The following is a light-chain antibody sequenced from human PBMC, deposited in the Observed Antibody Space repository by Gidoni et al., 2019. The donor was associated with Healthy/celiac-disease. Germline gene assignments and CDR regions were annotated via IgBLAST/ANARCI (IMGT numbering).Light chain of an antibody. CDR1: SSNIGSNT. V-gene: IGLV1-44*01. CDR3: AAWDDSLNGAV. CDR2: SNN. J-gene: IGLJ7*01. Sequence: QSVLTQPPSASGHPGQRVTISCSGSSSNIGSNTVNWYQQLPGTAPKLLIYSNNQRPSGVPDRSSGSKSGTSASLAISGLQSEDEADYYCAAWDDSLNGAVFGGGTQLTVL.